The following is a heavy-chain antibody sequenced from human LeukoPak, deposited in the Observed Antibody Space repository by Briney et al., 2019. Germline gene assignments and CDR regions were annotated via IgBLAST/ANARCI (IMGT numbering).Heavy chain of an antibody. CDR3: ARWTYGGRYFDY. D-gene: IGHD4-23*01. CDR1: GGSISSYY. J-gene: IGHJ4*02. Sequence: PSETLSLTCTVSGGSISSYYWSWIRQPTGKGLEWIGYIYYSGSTYYNPSLKSRVTISVDTSKNQFSLKLSSVTAADTAVYYCARWTYGGRYFDYWGQGTLVTVSS. CDR2: IYYSGST. V-gene: IGHV4-59*06.